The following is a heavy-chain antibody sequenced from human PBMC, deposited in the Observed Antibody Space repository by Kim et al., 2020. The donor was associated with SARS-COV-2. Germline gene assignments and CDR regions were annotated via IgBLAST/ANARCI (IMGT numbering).Heavy chain of an antibody. Sequence: GESLKISCKVSGYSFTSYWIGWVRQMPGKGLEWMGIIYPGDSDTRYSPSFQGQVTIPADKSISTAYLQWSSLKASDTAMYYWARNPVAGGIDYWGQGTLVTVSS. V-gene: IGHV5-51*01. D-gene: IGHD6-19*01. CDR2: IYPGDSDT. CDR1: GYSFTSYW. J-gene: IGHJ4*02. CDR3: ARNPVAGGIDY.